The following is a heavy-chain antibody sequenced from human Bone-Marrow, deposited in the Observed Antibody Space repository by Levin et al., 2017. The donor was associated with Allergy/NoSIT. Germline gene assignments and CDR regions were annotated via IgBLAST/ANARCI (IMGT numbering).Heavy chain of an antibody. Sequence: LSLTCAASGFTFNNFAMSWVRQAPGKGLEWVSAINAVGDDLYYADSVKGRFTIPRDNSRYTLYLQMASLRAADTAIYYCAKDVFGGVRLGFDFWGQGALVTVSS. D-gene: IGHD3-16*01. V-gene: IGHV3-23*01. CDR2: INAVGDDL. CDR3: AKDVFGGVRLGFDF. J-gene: IGHJ4*02. CDR1: GFTFNNFA.